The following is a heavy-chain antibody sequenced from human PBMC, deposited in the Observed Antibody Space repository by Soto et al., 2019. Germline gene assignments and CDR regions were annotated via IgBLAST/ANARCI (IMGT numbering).Heavy chain of an antibody. CDR3: ARNYDFWSGYYNPIGFDY. Sequence: PSETLSLTCTVSGGSISSYYWSWIRQPAGKGLEWIGRIYTSGSTNYNPSLKSRVTMSVDTSKNQFSLELSSVTAADTAVYYCARNYDFWSGYYNPIGFDYWGQGTLVTVSS. V-gene: IGHV4-4*07. CDR1: GGSISSYY. CDR2: IYTSGST. J-gene: IGHJ4*02. D-gene: IGHD3-3*01.